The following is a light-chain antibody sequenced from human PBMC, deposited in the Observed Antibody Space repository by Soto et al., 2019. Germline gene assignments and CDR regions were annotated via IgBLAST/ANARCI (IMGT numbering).Light chain of an antibody. CDR2: DVS. J-gene: IGLJ2*01. V-gene: IGLV2-11*01. Sequence: QSALTQPRSVSGSPGQSVTTSCTGTNSDVGAYNYVSWYQQHPGKAPKLMLYDVSRRPSGVPDRFSGSKSGNTASLTISGLQAEDEADYYCSSYSGSDNFVVFGGGTKLTVL. CDR3: SSYSGSDNFVV. CDR1: NSDVGAYNY.